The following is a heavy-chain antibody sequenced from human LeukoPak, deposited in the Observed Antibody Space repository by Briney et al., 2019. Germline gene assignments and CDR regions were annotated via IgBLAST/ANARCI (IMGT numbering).Heavy chain of an antibody. CDR3: ARDHPDYYGSGFDY. CDR2: IYYSGST. V-gene: IGHV4-39*07. Sequence: SETLSLTCTVSGGSISSSSYYWGWIRQPPGKGLEWIGSIYYSGSTYYNPSLKSRVTISVDTSKNQFSLKLSSVTAADTAVYYCARDHPDYYGSGFDYWGQGTLVTVSS. J-gene: IGHJ4*02. D-gene: IGHD3-10*01. CDR1: GGSISSSSYY.